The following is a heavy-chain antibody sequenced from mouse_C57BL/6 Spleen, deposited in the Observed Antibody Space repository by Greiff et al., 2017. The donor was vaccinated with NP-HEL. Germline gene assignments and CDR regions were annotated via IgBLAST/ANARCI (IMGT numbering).Heavy chain of an antibody. CDR3: ARVGRYYAMDY. Sequence: QVQLQQSGAELARPGASVKMSCKASGYTFTSYTMHWVKQRPGQGLEWIGYINPSSGYTKYNQKFKDKATLTADKSSSTAYMQLSSLTSEDSAVYYCARVGRYYAMDYWGQGTSVTVSS. D-gene: IGHD4-1*01. V-gene: IGHV1-4*01. J-gene: IGHJ4*01. CDR1: GYTFTSYT. CDR2: INPSSGYT.